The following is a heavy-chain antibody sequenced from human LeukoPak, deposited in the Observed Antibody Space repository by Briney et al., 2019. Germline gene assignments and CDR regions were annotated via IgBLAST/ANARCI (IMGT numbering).Heavy chain of an antibody. J-gene: IGHJ4*02. V-gene: IGHV4-4*07. D-gene: IGHD2-2*01. Sequence: SETLSLTCTVSGGSISSFYWSWVRQPAGKGLEWIGRIYTSGSTNYNPSLKSRVTMSVDTSKNQFSLKLSSVTAADTAVYYCASAGLRDCSSTSCYLLPDYWGQGTLVTVSS. CDR3: ASAGLRDCSSTSCYLLPDY. CDR2: IYTSGST. CDR1: GGSISSFY.